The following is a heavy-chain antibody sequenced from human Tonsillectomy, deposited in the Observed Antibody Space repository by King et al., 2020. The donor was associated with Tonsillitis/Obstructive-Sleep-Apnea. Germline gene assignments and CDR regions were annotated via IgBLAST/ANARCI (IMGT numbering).Heavy chain of an antibody. V-gene: IGHV3-74*01. CDR2: INSDGSST. D-gene: IGHD5-18*01. CDR3: ARELDTAMVLYYYGMDV. CDR1: GFTFSSYW. Sequence: VQLVESGGGLVQPGGSLRLSCAASGFTFSSYWMHWVRQAPGKGLVWVSRINSDGSSTSYADSVKGRFTISRDNAKNTLYLQMNSLRAEDTAVYYCARELDTAMVLYYYGMDVWGQGTTVTVSS. J-gene: IGHJ6*02.